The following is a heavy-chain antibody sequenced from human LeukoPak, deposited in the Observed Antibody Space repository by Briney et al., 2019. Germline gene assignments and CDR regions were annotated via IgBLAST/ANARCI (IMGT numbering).Heavy chain of an antibody. CDR3: AGGAGWLSDY. V-gene: IGHV3-7*03. CDR1: GFTFRPYW. D-gene: IGHD2-15*01. Sequence: GGSLRLSCAASGFTFRPYWMNCFRQAPGKGLEWVALIKEDGSEELYDGSVEGRFTISRDSGKNSLYLQMNSLRAEDTAVYYCAGGAGWLSDYWGQGTLVTVSS. J-gene: IGHJ4*02. CDR2: IKEDGSEE.